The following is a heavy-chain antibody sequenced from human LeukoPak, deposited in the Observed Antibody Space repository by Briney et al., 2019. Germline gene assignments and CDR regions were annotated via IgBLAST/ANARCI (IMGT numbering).Heavy chain of an antibody. CDR2: ISSSSSYI. J-gene: IGHJ6*03. Sequence: NPGGSLRLSCAASGFTFSSYSMNWVRQAPGRGLEWVSSISSSSSYIYYADSVKGRFTISRDNAKNSLYLQMNSLRAEDTAVYYCARAFGAGPSYYYYYMDVWGKGTTVTVSS. V-gene: IGHV3-21*01. D-gene: IGHD3-10*01. CDR3: ARAFGAGPSYYYYYMDV. CDR1: GFTFSSYS.